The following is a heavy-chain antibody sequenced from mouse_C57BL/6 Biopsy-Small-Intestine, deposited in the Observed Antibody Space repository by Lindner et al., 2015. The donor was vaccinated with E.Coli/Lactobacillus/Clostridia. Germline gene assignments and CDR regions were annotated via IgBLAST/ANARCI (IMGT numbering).Heavy chain of an antibody. V-gene: IGHV1-80*01. J-gene: IGHJ2*01. CDR3: AREDYGSSLDY. D-gene: IGHD1-1*01. Sequence: VQLQESGAELVKPGASVKISCKATGYAFSSYWVNWVKQRPGKGLEWIGQIYPGDDDTNYNGKFKGKATLTADKSSSTVYMQLSSLTSEDSAVYFCAREDYGSSLDYWGQGTTLTVSS. CDR2: IYPGDDDT. CDR1: GYAFSSYW.